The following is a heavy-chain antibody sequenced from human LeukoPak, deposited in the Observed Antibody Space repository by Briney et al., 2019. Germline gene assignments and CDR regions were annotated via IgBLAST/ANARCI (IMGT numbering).Heavy chain of an antibody. CDR1: GFTFSSYA. CDR2: ISDSGSST. CDR3: TKDHGFYSSGWHPLFDH. D-gene: IGHD6-19*01. Sequence: GGSLRLSCAASGFTFSSYAMSWVRQAPGKGLEWVSTISDSGSSTYYTDSVKGRFTFPRDNSKNTLRLQMNSLRAEDTAVYYCTKDHGFYSSGWHPLFDHWGQGTLVTVTP. V-gene: IGHV3-23*01. J-gene: IGHJ4*02.